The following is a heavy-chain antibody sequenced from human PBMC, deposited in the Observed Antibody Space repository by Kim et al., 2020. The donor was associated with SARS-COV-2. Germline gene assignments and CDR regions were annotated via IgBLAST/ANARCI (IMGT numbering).Heavy chain of an antibody. Sequence: SVKVSCKASGGTFSSYAISWVRQAPGQGLEWMGGIIPIFGTANYAQKFQGRVTITADESTSTAYMELSSLRSEDTAVYYCARADDYVWGSYPHFDYWGQGTLVTVSS. J-gene: IGHJ4*02. D-gene: IGHD3-16*02. CDR3: ARADDYVWGSYPHFDY. V-gene: IGHV1-69*13. CDR1: GGTFSSYA. CDR2: IIPIFGTA.